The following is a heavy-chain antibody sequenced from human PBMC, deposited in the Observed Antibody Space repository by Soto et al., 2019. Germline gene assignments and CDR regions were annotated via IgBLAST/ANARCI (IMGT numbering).Heavy chain of an antibody. CDR2: ISGSGENT. V-gene: IGHV3-23*01. CDR3: AKPLGSESYFPFDY. Sequence: EVQLWESGGGLVQPGGSLRLSCAASGFTFSIYGLSWVRQAPGKGLEWVSAISGSGENTYYADSVKGRFTISRDNPKNTLYLQMNSLRAEDTAVYYCAKPLGSESYFPFDYWGQGTLVTVSS. CDR1: GFTFSIYG. D-gene: IGHD3-10*01. J-gene: IGHJ4*02.